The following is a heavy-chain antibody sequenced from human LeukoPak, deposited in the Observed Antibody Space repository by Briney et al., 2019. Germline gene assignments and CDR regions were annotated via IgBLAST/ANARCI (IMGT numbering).Heavy chain of an antibody. D-gene: IGHD3-10*01. CDR1: GGTFSSYA. Sequence: ASVKVSCKASGGTFSSYAISWVRQAPGQGLEWMGIINPSGGSTSYAQKFQGRVTMTRDMSTSTVYMELSSLRSEDTAVYYCARWMNYYGSGSLLPGYMDVWGKGTTVTVSS. CDR3: ARWMNYYGSGSLLPGYMDV. J-gene: IGHJ6*03. V-gene: IGHV1-46*01. CDR2: INPSGGST.